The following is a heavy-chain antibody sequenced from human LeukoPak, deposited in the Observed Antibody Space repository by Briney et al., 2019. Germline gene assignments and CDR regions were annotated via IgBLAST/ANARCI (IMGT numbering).Heavy chain of an antibody. CDR2: ISGSGGST. D-gene: IGHD3-9*01. CDR3: ARAAKVYYDSLTGYHTLLFFDL. J-gene: IGHJ4*02. Sequence: GGSLRLSCAASGFTFSSYAMSWVRQAPGKGLEWVSAISGSGGSTYYADSVKGRFTISRDNSKNTLYLQMNSLRAEDTAVYFCARAAKVYYDSLTGYHTLLFFDLWGQGTLVTVSS. V-gene: IGHV3-23*01. CDR1: GFTFSSYA.